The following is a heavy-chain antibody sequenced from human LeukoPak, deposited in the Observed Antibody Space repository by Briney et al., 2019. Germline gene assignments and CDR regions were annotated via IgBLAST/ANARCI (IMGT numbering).Heavy chain of an antibody. V-gene: IGHV1-2*02. CDR3: ARGGYLGNNQMAY. J-gene: IGHJ4*02. CDR1: GYTFTGYY. D-gene: IGHD1/OR15-1a*01. Sequence: GASVNVSCKASGYTFTGYYMHWVRQAAGQRLDGMGWINPNSGGTYYAQKFQGRVSMTRDTSISTAYMELSRLRSDDTAVYYCARGGYLGNNQMAYWGQGTLVTVSS. CDR2: INPNSGGT.